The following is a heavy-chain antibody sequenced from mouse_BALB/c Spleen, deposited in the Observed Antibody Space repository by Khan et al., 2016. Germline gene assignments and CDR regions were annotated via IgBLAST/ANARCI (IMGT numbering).Heavy chain of an antibody. D-gene: IGHD2-1*01. V-gene: IGHV1-7*01. J-gene: IGHJ4*01. CDR2: INPSTGYT. Sequence: QVQLQQPGAELAKPGASVKMSCKASGYTFTSYWMHWVKQRPGQGLEWIGYINPSTGYTEYNQKFKDKATLTADKSSSTAYMQLSSLTSEDSAVYDCARRSPDYGNYWGAMDYWGQGTSVTVSS. CDR3: ARRSPDYGNYWGAMDY. CDR1: GYTFTSYW.